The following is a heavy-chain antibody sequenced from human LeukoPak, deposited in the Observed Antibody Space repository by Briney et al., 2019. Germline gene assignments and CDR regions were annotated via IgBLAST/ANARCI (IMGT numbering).Heavy chain of an antibody. CDR1: GYSISSGYY. CDR2: INHSGST. Sequence: SETLSLTCTVSGYSISSGYYWSWICQSPGKGLEWIGEINHSGSTNYNPSLKSRVTISVDTSKNQFSLKLSSVTAADTAVYYCARVGYDYVWGSYRSSYWFDPWGQGTLVTVSS. CDR3: ARVGYDYVWGSYRSSYWFDP. V-gene: IGHV4-38-2*02. J-gene: IGHJ5*02. D-gene: IGHD3-16*02.